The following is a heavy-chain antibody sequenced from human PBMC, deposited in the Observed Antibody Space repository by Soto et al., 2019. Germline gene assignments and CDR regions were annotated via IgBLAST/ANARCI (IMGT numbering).Heavy chain of an antibody. D-gene: IGHD3-10*01. Sequence: DVQLVESGGGLVQPGGSLRLSCEVSGFTFSSYWMTWVRQAPGKGLEWVANINQDGSEEKYVDSVKGRFIVSRDNGKSSMYLEMNSLRAEDTAVYYCAVSWYFGEFGLDVWGQGTRVTVSS. J-gene: IGHJ4*02. CDR2: INQDGSEE. CDR3: AVSWYFGEFGLDV. CDR1: GFTFSSYW. V-gene: IGHV3-7*02.